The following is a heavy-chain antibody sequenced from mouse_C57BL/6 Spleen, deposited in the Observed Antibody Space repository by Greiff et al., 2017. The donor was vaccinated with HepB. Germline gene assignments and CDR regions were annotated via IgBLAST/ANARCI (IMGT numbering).Heavy chain of an antibody. CDR2: ISYDGSN. D-gene: IGHD2-5*01. CDR1: GYSITSGYY. J-gene: IGHJ4*01. CDR3: AREGYSNYNYYAMDY. V-gene: IGHV3-6*01. Sequence: EVQLQESGPGLVKPSQSLSLTCSVTGYSITSGYYWNWIRQFPGNKLEWMGYISYDGSNNYNPSLKNRISITRDTSKNQFFLKLNSVTTEDTATYYCAREGYSNYNYYAMDYWGQGTSVTVSS.